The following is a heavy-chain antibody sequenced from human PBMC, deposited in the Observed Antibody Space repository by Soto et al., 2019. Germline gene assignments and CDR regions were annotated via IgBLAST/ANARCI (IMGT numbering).Heavy chain of an antibody. D-gene: IGHD2-2*01. CDR2: ISAYNGNT. CDR3: ARLYCSSTSCYAGGPRWFDP. CDR1: GYTFTSYG. V-gene: IGHV1-18*01. Sequence: ASVKVSCKASGYTFTSYGISWVRQAPGQGLEWMGWISAYNGNTNYAQKLQGRVTMTTDTSTSTAYMELRSLRSDDTAVYYCARLYCSSTSCYAGGPRWFDPWGQGTLVTVSS. J-gene: IGHJ5*02.